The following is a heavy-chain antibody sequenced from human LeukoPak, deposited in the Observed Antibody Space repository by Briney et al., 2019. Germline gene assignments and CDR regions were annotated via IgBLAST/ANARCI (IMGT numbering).Heavy chain of an antibody. CDR1: GYTFTSYD. D-gene: IGHD3-22*01. V-gene: IGHV1-8*01. CDR2: MNPNSGNT. Sequence: GASVKVSCKASGYTFTSYDINWVRQVTGQGLEWMGWMNPNSGNTGYAQKFQGRVTMTRDTSVSTAYMELSSLRSEDTAVYYCARRADYYDSSCYQHWGQGTLVNVSS. J-gene: IGHJ4*02. CDR3: ARRADYYDSSCYQH.